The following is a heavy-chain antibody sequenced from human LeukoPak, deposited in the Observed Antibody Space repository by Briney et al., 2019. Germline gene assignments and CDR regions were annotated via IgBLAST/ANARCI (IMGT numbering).Heavy chain of an antibody. CDR1: GGSISGYY. CDR2: INHSGST. V-gene: IGHV4-34*01. Sequence: PSETLSLTCAVYGGSISGYYWSWIRQPPGKGLEWIGEINHSGSTNYNPSLKSRVTISVDTSKNQFSLKLSSVTAADTAVYYCARERYYYYYMDVWGKGTTVTVSS. J-gene: IGHJ6*03. CDR3: ARERYYYYYMDV.